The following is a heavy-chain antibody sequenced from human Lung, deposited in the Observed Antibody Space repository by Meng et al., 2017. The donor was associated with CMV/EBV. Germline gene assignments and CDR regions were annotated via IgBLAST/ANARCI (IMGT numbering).Heavy chain of an antibody. CDR2: ISWNSGSI. CDR3: AKASGYSSGWSKFDY. J-gene: IGHJ4*02. CDR1: GFTFDDYA. Sequence: GGSLRLXCAASGFTFDDYAMHWVRQAPGKGLEWVSGISWNSGSIGYADSVKGRFTISRDNAKNSLYLQMNSLRAEDTALYYCAKASGYSSGWSKFDYWGQGTXVPVSS. V-gene: IGHV3-9*01. D-gene: IGHD6-19*01.